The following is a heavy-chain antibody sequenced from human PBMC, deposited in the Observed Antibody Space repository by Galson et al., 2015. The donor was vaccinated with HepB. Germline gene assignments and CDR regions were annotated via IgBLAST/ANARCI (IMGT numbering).Heavy chain of an antibody. V-gene: IGHV3-21*01. CDR1: GFTFSTYS. Sequence: SLRLSCAVSGFTFSTYSMNWVRQAPGKGLEWVSCISSSSTYIYYADSVKGRFTISRDNAKNSLSLQMNSLRAEDTALYYCASLYCSGGTCGPDYWGQGTLVTVSS. CDR3: ASLYCSGGTCGPDY. CDR2: ISSSSTYI. J-gene: IGHJ4*02. D-gene: IGHD2-15*01.